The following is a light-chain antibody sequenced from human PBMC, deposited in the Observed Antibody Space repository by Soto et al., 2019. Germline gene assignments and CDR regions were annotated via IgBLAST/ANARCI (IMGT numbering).Light chain of an antibody. CDR1: NSDVGGYNY. Sequence: QSALTQPASVSGSPGQSITISCTGTNSDVGGYNYVSWYQHHPGKAPKLMIYEVSNRPSGVSNRFSGSKSDNTASLTISGLQAEDEADYYCSSYTTRTTWVFGGGTKLTVL. V-gene: IGLV2-14*01. J-gene: IGLJ3*02. CDR2: EVS. CDR3: SSYTTRTTWV.